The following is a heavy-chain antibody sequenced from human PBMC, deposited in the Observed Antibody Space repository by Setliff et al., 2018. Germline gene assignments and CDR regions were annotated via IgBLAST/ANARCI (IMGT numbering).Heavy chain of an antibody. J-gene: IGHJ5*02. CDR1: GDSFNNYA. CDR3: ARDSPEMVAPPAAHCFDP. CDR2: ISAYNGYT. Sequence: ASVKVSCKASGDSFNNYAISWVRQAPGQGLEWMGWISAYNGYTVYAQKFQGRVTMTTDTSTSTAYMEVRSLRSDDTAVYYCARDSPEMVAPPAAHCFDPWGQGTLVTVSS. D-gene: IGHD2-15*01. V-gene: IGHV1-18*01.